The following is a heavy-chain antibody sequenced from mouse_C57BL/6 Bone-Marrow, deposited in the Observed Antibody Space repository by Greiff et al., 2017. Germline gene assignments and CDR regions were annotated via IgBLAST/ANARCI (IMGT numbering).Heavy chain of an antibody. CDR3: ARSGGYYWFAY. Sequence: VQLQQPGAELVMPGASVKLSCKASGYTFTSYWMHWVKQRPGQGLEWIGEIDPSDSYTNYNQKFKGKSTLTVDKSSSTAYMQRSSLTSEDSAVYYCARSGGYYWFAYWGQGTLVTVSA. D-gene: IGHD2-3*01. J-gene: IGHJ3*01. CDR2: IDPSDSYT. CDR1: GYTFTSYW. V-gene: IGHV1-69*01.